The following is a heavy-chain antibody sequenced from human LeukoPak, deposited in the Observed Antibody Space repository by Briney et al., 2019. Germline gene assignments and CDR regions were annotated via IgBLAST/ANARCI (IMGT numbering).Heavy chain of an antibody. CDR3: ARESLVASTPGNYYGMDV. CDR2: ISSSSSYI. Sequence: GGSLRLSCAASGFTFSSYSMNWVRQAPGEGLEWVSSISSSSSYIYYADSVKGRFTISRDNAKNLLYLQMNSLRAEDTAVYYCARESLVASTPGNYYGMDVWGQGTTVTVSS. D-gene: IGHD5-12*01. V-gene: IGHV3-21*01. J-gene: IGHJ6*02. CDR1: GFTFSSYS.